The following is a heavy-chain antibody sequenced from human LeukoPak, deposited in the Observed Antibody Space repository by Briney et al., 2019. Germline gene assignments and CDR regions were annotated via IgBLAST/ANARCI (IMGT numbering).Heavy chain of an antibody. V-gene: IGHV4-34*01. D-gene: IGHD1-7*01. CDR1: GGSFSGYY. CDR3: ARFRNWNYGLNHPFDP. J-gene: IGHJ5*02. Sequence: SETLSLTCAVYGGSFSGYYWSWIRQPPGKGLEWIGEINYSGSTNYNPSLESRVTILLDTSKNQFSLKLSSVTAADTAVYYCARFRNWNYGLNHPFDPWSQGTLVTVSS. CDR2: INYSGST.